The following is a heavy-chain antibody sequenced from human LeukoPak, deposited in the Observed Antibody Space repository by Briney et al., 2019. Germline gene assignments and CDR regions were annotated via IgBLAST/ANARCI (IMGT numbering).Heavy chain of an antibody. V-gene: IGHV1-18*01. CDR3: AREMAKIVKQFDY. CDR1: VYTLTSYG. Sequence: ASVKVSCKASVYTLTSYGISWVRQATGQGLEWVGWISPYNGNTNYAQKLQRRVTMTTDTSTTTAYMELRTLRSDDTAVYYCAREMAKIVKQFDYWGQGTLVTVSS. J-gene: IGHJ4*02. CDR2: ISPYNGNT. D-gene: IGHD5-24*01.